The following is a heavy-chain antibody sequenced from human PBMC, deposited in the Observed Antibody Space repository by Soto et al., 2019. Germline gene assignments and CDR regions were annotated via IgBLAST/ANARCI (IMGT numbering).Heavy chain of an antibody. V-gene: IGHV4-31*03. CDR1: GGSIRTGGYY. Sequence: SETLSLTCTVSGGSIRTGGYYWSWIRQHPGKGLEWLGYIYYTGRTYYNPSLKNRLTMSVDMSKSQFSLKLTSLTAAVTAVYYCAKDPSPQPTTVVTPGWFDPWGQGILVTVSS. D-gene: IGHD4-17*01. CDR2: IYYTGRT. J-gene: IGHJ5*02. CDR3: AKDPSPQPTTVVTPGWFDP.